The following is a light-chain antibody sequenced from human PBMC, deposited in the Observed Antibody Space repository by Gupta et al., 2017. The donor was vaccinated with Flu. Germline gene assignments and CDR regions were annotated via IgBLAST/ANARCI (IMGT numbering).Light chain of an antibody. V-gene: IGLV1-40*01. CDR3: QSYDNYLNEV. CDR1: SSNIGAVYD. J-gene: IGLJ3*02. CDR2: GNK. Sequence: QSVLTQPPSVSGAPGQRVTISCTGSSSNIGAVYDVHWYQQPPGTAPQLLIYGNKNRPSGVPDRFSGSKSGTSASLAITGLQAEDAADYYCQSYDNYLNEVFGRGTKLTVL.